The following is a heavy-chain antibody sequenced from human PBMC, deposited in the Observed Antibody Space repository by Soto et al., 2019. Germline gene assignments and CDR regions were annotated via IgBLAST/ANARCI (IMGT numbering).Heavy chain of an antibody. J-gene: IGHJ6*02. CDR3: TTHVGSYDILTGYPPYQFMDV. V-gene: IGHV3-15*07. Sequence: EVQLVESGGGLVKPGGSLRLSCAASGFTFSNAWMKWVRQAPGKGLMWGGRIKSKTDGGTTDYAAPVKGRFTISRDDSKNTLYRQMNSLKTEDTAVYYCTTHVGSYDILTGYPPYQFMDVWGQGNTVTGSS. CDR2: IKSKTDGGTT. D-gene: IGHD3-9*01. CDR1: GFTFSNAW.